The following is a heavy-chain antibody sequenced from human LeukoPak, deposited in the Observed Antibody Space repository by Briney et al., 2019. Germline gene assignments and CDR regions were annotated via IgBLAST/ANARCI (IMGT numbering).Heavy chain of an antibody. CDR2: ISGSGGST. Sequence: GGSLRLSCAASGFPFSSYAMSWVRQAPGKGLEWVSAISGSGGSTYYADSVKGRFTISRDNSKNTLYLQRNSLRAEDTAVYYCAKTKYSSGWYGDYWGQGTLVTVSS. D-gene: IGHD6-19*01. CDR3: AKTKYSSGWYGDY. J-gene: IGHJ4*02. CDR1: GFPFSSYA. V-gene: IGHV3-23*01.